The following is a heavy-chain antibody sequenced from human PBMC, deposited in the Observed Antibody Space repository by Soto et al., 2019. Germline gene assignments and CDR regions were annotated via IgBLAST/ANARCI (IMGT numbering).Heavy chain of an antibody. CDR3: AREYCSAGSCLLAPYYYYGMDV. J-gene: IGHJ6*02. CDR2: IIPIFGTA. Sequence: QVQLVQSGAEVKKPGSSVKVSCKASGGTFSSYAISWVRQAPGQGLEWMGGIIPIFGTANYAQKFQGRVTITADESTSTAYMELSSLRSEDTAVYYCAREYCSAGSCLLAPYYYYGMDVWGQGTTVTVSS. CDR1: GGTFSSYA. V-gene: IGHV1-69*01. D-gene: IGHD2-15*01.